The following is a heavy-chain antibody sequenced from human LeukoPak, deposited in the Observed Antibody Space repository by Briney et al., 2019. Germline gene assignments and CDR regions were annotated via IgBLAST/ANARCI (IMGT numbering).Heavy chain of an antibody. Sequence: PGGSLRLSCAASGFSNYTMHWVRQAPGKGLEWVAVISYDGSNKYYADSVKGRFTISRDNSKSTLYLQMNFLRAEDTAVYYCAKDRHYQSNVLDYWGQGTLVTVSS. CDR1: GFSNYT. V-gene: IGHV3-30*04. J-gene: IGHJ4*02. D-gene: IGHD3-22*01. CDR3: AKDRHYQSNVLDY. CDR2: ISYDGSNK.